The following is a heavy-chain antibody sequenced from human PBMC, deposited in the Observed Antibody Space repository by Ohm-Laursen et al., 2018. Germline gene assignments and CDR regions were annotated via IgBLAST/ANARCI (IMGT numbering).Heavy chain of an antibody. CDR3: AKVYSSGWYWDAFDI. V-gene: IGHV3-9*01. D-gene: IGHD6-19*01. CDR1: GFTFDDYA. CDR2: ISWNSGSI. J-gene: IGHJ3*02. Sequence: SLRLSCAASGFTFDDYAMHWVRQAPGKGLEWVSGISWNSGSIGYAGSVKGRFTISRDNAKNSLYLQMNSLRAEDTALYYCAKVYSSGWYWDAFDIWGQGTMVTVSS.